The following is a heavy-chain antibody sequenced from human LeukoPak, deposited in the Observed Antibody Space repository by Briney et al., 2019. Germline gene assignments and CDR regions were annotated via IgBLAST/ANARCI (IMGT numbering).Heavy chain of an antibody. J-gene: IGHJ5*02. CDR2: IDPSDSYT. D-gene: IGHD2-15*01. CDR1: GYSFTNYW. Sequence: GESLKISCKGSGYSFTNYWITWVRQMPGTGPEWMATIDPSDSYTNYSPSFQGHVTISADKSITTAYLQWSSLKASDTAMYYCARQDGGTLQWFDPWGLGTLVTVSS. CDR3: ARQDGGTLQWFDP. V-gene: IGHV5-10-1*01.